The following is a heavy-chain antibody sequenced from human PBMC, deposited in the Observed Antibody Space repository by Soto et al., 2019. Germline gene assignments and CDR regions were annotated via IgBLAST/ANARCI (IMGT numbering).Heavy chain of an antibody. CDR1: GGSISSSDYY. J-gene: IGHJ4*02. V-gene: IGHV4-39*07. CDR3: ARVPLELNYFDY. D-gene: IGHD1-7*01. Sequence: SETLSLTCTVSGGSISSSDYYWGWIRQPPGKGLEWIGCIYYSGSSYHNPSLKSRITILLDTSKNQFSLNLSSVTAADTAVYYCARVPLELNYFDYWGQGTLVTVSS. CDR2: IYYSGSS.